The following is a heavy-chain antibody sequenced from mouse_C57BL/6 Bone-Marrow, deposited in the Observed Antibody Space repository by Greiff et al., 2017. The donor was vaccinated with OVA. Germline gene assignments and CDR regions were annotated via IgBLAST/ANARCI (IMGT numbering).Heavy chain of an antibody. CDR2: IYPGSGST. D-gene: IGHD1-1*01. CDR1: GYTFTSYW. CDR3: ARRGYGSSYNWFAY. Sequence: QVQLQQPGAELVKPGASVKMSCKASGYTFTSYWITWVKQRPGQGLEWIGDIYPGSGSTNYNEKFKSKATLTVDTSSSTAYMQLSSLTSEDSAVYYYARRGYGSSYNWFAYWGQGTLVTVSA. V-gene: IGHV1-55*01. J-gene: IGHJ3*01.